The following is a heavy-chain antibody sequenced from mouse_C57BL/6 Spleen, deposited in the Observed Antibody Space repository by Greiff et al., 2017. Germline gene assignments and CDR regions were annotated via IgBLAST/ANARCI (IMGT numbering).Heavy chain of an antibody. Sequence: EVQLVEPGGGLVQPGGSLKLSCAASGFTFSDYYMYWVRQTPEKRLEWVAYISNGGGSTYYPDTVKGRFTISRDNAKNTLYLQMSRLKSEDTAMYYCARPIYYDSRYAMGDWGQGPSVTVST. J-gene: IGHJ4*01. CDR3: ARPIYYDSRYAMGD. CDR1: GFTFSDYY. D-gene: IGHD2-4*01. CDR2: ISNGGGST. V-gene: IGHV5-12*01.